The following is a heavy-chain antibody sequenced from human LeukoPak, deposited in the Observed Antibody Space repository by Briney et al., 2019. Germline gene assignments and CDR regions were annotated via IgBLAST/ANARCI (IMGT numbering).Heavy chain of an antibody. CDR3: ARENGEQLWPYFDY. J-gene: IGHJ4*02. D-gene: IGHD5-18*01. Sequence: GRSLRLSCAASGFTFSSYAMHWVRQAPGKGLEWVAVISYDGSNKYYADSVKGRFTISRDNSENTLYLQMNSLRAEDTAVYYCARENGEQLWPYFDYWGQGTLVTVSS. CDR1: GFTFSSYA. CDR2: ISYDGSNK. V-gene: IGHV3-30*04.